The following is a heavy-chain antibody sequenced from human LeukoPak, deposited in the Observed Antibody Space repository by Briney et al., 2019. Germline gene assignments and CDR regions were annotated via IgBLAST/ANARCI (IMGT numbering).Heavy chain of an antibody. CDR3: AKDWGARGCCGDYFDY. CDR1: GFMFSEYG. D-gene: IGHD6-19*01. CDR2: IRDDGSNK. Sequence: GGSLRLSCAASGFMFSEYGMHWVRQAPGKGLEWVAFIRDDGSNKLYADSVKGRFTSSRDNTKKTVSLQMNSLRPEDTAVYYCAKDWGARGCCGDYFDYWGQGSLVIVSS. J-gene: IGHJ4*02. V-gene: IGHV3-30*02.